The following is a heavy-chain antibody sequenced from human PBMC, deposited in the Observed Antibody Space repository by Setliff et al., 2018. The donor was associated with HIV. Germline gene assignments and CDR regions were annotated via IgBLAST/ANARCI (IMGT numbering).Heavy chain of an antibody. D-gene: IGHD3-16*01. V-gene: IGHV4-61*02. CDR1: GCAISCETFS. Sequence: SETPSLTCTVSGCAISCETFSWNWIRQPAGKGLEWIGRIYTSGSTDYNPSLKSRVTMSVDTSKNQFSLKLSSVTAAETAVYYCARGGYYSYFGVDVWGQGTTVTVSS. CDR2: IYTSGST. CDR3: ARGGYYSYFGVDV. J-gene: IGHJ6*02.